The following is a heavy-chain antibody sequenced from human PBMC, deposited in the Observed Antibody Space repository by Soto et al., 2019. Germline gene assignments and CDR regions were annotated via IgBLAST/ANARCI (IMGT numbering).Heavy chain of an antibody. V-gene: IGHV3-30-3*01. CDR3: ATDIHATWLLTS. D-gene: IGHD2-2*02. CDR1: GVTFSGKT. Sequence: GGSLRLCCAAAGVTFSGKTRYWVRQAPGKGLEWVALIAPDASQIYYADSVKGRFTISRDNSKNALYLQMNSLRAEDTSLYLCATDIHATWLLTSWGQGTLVTVSS. J-gene: IGHJ5*02. CDR2: IAPDASQI.